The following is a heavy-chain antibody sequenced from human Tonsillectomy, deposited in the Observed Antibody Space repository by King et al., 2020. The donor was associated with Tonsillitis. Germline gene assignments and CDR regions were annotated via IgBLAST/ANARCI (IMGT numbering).Heavy chain of an antibody. V-gene: IGHV3-48*04. D-gene: IGHD3-16*02. CDR1: GFTFSIYS. CDR3: ARRALRAVMDG. J-gene: IGHJ6*02. CDR2: ISTSRNTI. Sequence: VQLVESGGVLVQPGGSLRLSCATSGFTFSIYSMNWVRQAPGKGLEWISYISTSRNTIYYADSVKGRFTISSDNAKNSLYLQMNILSAEDTAVYYFARRALRAVMDGGGQGTTVTVS.